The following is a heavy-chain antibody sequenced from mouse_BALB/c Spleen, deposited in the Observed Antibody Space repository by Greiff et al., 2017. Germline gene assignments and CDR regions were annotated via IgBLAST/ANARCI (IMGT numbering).Heavy chain of an antibody. CDR1: GYSITSDYA. CDR2: ISYSGST. J-gene: IGHJ2*01. D-gene: IGHD1-1*01. CDR3: ARYYDGWDFDY. Sequence: EVKLMESGPGLVKPSQSLSLTCTVTGYSITSDYAWNWIRQFPGNKLEWMGYISYSGSTSYNPSLKSRISITRDTSKNQFFLQLNSVTTEDTATYYCARYYDGWDFDYWGQGTTLTVSS. V-gene: IGHV3-2*02.